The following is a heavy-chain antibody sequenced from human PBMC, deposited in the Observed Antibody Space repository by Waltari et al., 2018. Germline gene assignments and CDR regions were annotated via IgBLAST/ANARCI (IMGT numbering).Heavy chain of an antibody. CDR1: GFTFSSYE. CDR2: ISSSGSTI. J-gene: IGHJ6*02. Sequence: EVQLVESGGGLVQPGGSLRLSCAASGFTFSSYEMTWVRQAPGKGLEWVSYISSSGSTIYYADSVKGRFTISRDNAKNSLYLQMNSLRAEDTAVYYCARVDYYGMDVWGQGTTVTVSS. V-gene: IGHV3-48*03. CDR3: ARVDYYGMDV.